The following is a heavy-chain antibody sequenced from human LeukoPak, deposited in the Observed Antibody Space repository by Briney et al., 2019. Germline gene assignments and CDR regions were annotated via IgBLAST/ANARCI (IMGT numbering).Heavy chain of an antibody. Sequence: GGSLRLSCAASGFSFSTYSMNWVRQAPGKGLEWVSSISSSSSYIYYADSVKGRFTISRDNAKNSLYLQMNGLRAEDTAVYYCATMIFGMVIPLDYWGQGSLVTVSS. CDR3: ATMIFGMVIPLDY. D-gene: IGHD3/OR15-3a*01. CDR1: GFSFSTYS. V-gene: IGHV3-21*01. J-gene: IGHJ4*02. CDR2: ISSSSSYI.